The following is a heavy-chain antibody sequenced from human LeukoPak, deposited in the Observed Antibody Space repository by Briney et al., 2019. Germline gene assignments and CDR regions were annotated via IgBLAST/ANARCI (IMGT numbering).Heavy chain of an antibody. D-gene: IGHD3-3*01. V-gene: IGHV4-34*01. CDR1: GGSLSGYY. Sequence: PSETLSLTCAVYGGSLSGYYWSWIRQPPGKGLEWIGEINHSGSTNYNPSLKSRVTISVDTSKNQFSLKLSSVTAADTAVYYCARYFWSGYYKNYYYMDVWGKGTTVTVSS. CDR2: INHSGST. CDR3: ARYFWSGYYKNYYYMDV. J-gene: IGHJ6*03.